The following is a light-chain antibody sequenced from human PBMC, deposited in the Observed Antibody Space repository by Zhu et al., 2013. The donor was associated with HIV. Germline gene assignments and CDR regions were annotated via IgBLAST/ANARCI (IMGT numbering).Light chain of an antibody. CDR1: NLGTLG. CDR3: NSRDSNNNPVV. CDR2: DDS. V-gene: IGLV3-21*02. Sequence: SYVLTQPRSLSVAPGQTAMITCGTYNLGTLGVHWYQQKAGQAPVLVVYDDSDRPSGIPERFSGSNSGNTASLTITGAQAEDEADYYCNSRDSNNNPVVFGGGTRLTVL. J-gene: IGLJ2*01.